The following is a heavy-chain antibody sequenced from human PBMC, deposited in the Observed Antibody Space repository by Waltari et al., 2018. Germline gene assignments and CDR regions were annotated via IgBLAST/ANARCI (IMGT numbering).Heavy chain of an antibody. D-gene: IGHD6-13*01. Sequence: EVQLVESGGGLVQPGGSLRLSCAASGFTSSSYWMSWVSQAPGKGLEWVANIKKNGSEKYYVDSVKGRFTITRDNAKNSLNLQMNSLRAEDTAVYYCARDTWGAAAAGGFHLDYWGQGTLVTVSS. CDR3: ARDTWGAAAAGGFHLDY. CDR2: IKKNGSEK. V-gene: IGHV3-7*01. J-gene: IGHJ4*02. CDR1: GFTSSSYW.